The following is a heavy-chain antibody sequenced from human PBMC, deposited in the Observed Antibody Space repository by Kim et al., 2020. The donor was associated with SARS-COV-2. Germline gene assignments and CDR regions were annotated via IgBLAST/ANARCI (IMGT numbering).Heavy chain of an antibody. CDR2: ISAGGGST. D-gene: IGHD2-21*02. CDR3: AKDQVVTAIQGRYGY. Sequence: GGSLRLSCAASGFTFSSYAMTWVRQAPGKGLEWVSAISAGGGSTYYADSVKGRFTISRDNSRNTLYLQMNSLRDEDTAVYYCAKDQVVTAIQGRYGYWGQGTLVTVSS. CDR1: GFTFSSYA. V-gene: IGHV3-23*01. J-gene: IGHJ4*02.